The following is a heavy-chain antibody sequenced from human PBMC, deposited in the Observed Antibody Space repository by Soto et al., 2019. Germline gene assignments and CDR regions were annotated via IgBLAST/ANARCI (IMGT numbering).Heavy chain of an antibody. Sequence: GGSLRLSCAASGFTFSSYAMHWVRQAPGKGLEWVAVISYDGSNKYYADSVKGRFTISRDNSKNTLYLQMNSLRAEDTAVYYCARDRGFWSGYLSRDAFDIWGQGTMVTVSS. J-gene: IGHJ3*02. CDR2: ISYDGSNK. CDR3: ARDRGFWSGYLSRDAFDI. V-gene: IGHV3-30-3*01. CDR1: GFTFSSYA. D-gene: IGHD3-3*01.